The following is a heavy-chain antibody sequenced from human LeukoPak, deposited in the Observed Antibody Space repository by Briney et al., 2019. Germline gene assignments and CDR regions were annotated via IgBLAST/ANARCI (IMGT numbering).Heavy chain of an antibody. CDR2: IYYSGST. J-gene: IGHJ4*02. CDR3: ARGNYYGSGSYSNFGY. D-gene: IGHD3-10*01. CDR1: GGSISSYY. V-gene: IGHV4-59*01. Sequence: SETLSLTCTVSGGSISSYYWSWIRQPPGKGLEWIGYIYYSGSTNYNPSLKSRVTISVDTSKNQFSLKLSSVTAADTAVYYCARGNYYGSGSYSNFGYWGQGTLVTVSS.